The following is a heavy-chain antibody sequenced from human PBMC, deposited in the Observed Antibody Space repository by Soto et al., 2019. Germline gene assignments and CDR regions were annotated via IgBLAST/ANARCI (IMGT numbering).Heavy chain of an antibody. CDR1: GGSLSSAA. CDR3: ARYCSGGSCYLDP. D-gene: IGHD2-15*01. CDR2: MYHSGST. V-gene: IGHV4-59*01. J-gene: IGHJ5*02. Sequence: PSQTLPLTCTVSGGSLSSAAWRWIRQPPGKGLEWIGYMYHSGSTNYNPSLKSRVTISVDTSKNQFSLKLSSVTAADTAVYYCARYCSGGSCYLDPWGQGTLVTVS.